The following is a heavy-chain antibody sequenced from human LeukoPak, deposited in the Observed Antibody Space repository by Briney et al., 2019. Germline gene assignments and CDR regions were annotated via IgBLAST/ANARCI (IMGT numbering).Heavy chain of an antibody. J-gene: IGHJ6*03. D-gene: IGHD1-26*01. CDR2: IYTSGST. V-gene: IGHV4-4*07. Sequence: PSETLSLTCTVSGGSISSYYWSWIRQPAGKGLEWIGRIYTSGSTNYNPSLKSRVTMSVDTSKDQFSLKLSSVTAADTAVYYCEATTQPYYYMDVWGKGTTVTVSS. CDR3: EATTQPYYYMDV. CDR1: GGSISSYY.